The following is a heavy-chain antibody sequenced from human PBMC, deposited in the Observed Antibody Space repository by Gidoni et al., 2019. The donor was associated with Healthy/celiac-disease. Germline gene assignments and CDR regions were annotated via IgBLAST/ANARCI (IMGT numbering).Heavy chain of an antibody. V-gene: IGHV4-59*01. J-gene: IGHJ5*02. CDR3: ARRDYYGSGSWFDP. D-gene: IGHD3-10*01. CDR2: IDYSGST. CDR1: GGSISSYY. Sequence: QVQLQESGPGLVKPSETLSLTCTVSGGSISSYYWSWLRQPPGKGLEWIGDIDYSGSTNYNPSLKSRGTISVDTSKNQFSLKLSSVTAADTAVYYCARRDYYGSGSWFDPWGQGTLVTVSS.